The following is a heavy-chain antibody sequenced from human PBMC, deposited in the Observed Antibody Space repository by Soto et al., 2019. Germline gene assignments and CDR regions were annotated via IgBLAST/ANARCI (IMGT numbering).Heavy chain of an antibody. CDR3: ARVMVGATGSYNFDY. V-gene: IGHV1-69*06. Sequence: GASVKVSCQASGGTFSSYAISWGRQAPGQGLEWMGGIIPIFGTANYAQKFQGRVTITADKSTSTAYMELSSLRSEDTAVYYCARVMVGATGSYNFDYWGQGTLVTVS. CDR1: GGTFSSYA. D-gene: IGHD1-26*01. CDR2: IIPIFGTA. J-gene: IGHJ4*02.